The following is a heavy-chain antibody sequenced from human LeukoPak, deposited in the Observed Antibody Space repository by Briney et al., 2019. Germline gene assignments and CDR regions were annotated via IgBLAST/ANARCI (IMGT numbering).Heavy chain of an antibody. V-gene: IGHV5-51*01. D-gene: IGHD5-12*01. CDR1: GYSFTSYW. Sequence: GESLKISCKGSGYSFTSYWIGWVRQMPGKDLEWMGIINPGYSDIRYSPSFQGQVTISADKSISTAYLQWSSLKASDTAIYYCARHDKGYSGYVTLDYWGQGTLVTVSS. J-gene: IGHJ4*02. CDR3: ARHDKGYSGYVTLDY. CDR2: INPGYSDI.